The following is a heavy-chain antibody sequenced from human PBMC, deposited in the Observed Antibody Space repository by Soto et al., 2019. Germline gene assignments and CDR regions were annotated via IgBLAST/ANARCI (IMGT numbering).Heavy chain of an antibody. V-gene: IGHV4-39*01. CDR3: ARHSVAGRGNVGSYIKHSGYDPLPYCFDY. Sequence: SETLSLTCTVSGGSISSSSYYWGWIRQPPGKGLEWIGSIYYSGSTYYNPSLKSRVTISVDTSKNQFSLKLSSVTAADTAVYYCARHSVAGRGNVGSYIKHSGYDPLPYCFDYWGQGTLVTVSS. D-gene: IGHD5-12*01. J-gene: IGHJ4*02. CDR1: GGSISSSSYY. CDR2: IYYSGST.